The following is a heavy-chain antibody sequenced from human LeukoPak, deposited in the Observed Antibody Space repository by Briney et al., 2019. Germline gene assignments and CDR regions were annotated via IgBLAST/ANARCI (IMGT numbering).Heavy chain of an antibody. CDR1: GGSISSSSYS. D-gene: IGHD3-3*01. J-gene: IGHJ4*02. Sequence: SETLSLTCTVSGGSISSSSYSWGWIRQPPGKGLEWIGSIYYSGTTYYNPSLKSRVTISVDTSKIQFSLKLSSVAATDTAVYFCASLRIDFWSGYTHPYFDYWGQGTLVTVSS. CDR3: ASLRIDFWSGYTHPYFDY. CDR2: IYYSGTT. V-gene: IGHV4-39*01.